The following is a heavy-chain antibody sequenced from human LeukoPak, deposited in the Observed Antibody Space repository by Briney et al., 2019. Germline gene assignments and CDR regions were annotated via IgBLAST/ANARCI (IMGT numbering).Heavy chain of an antibody. V-gene: IGHV3-23*01. CDR3: ASDSAVDY. J-gene: IGHJ4*02. CDR2: ISGSGGST. CDR1: GFTLSSYS. Sequence: GGSLRLSCVASGFTLSSYSMNWVRQAPGKGLEWVSAISGSGGSTYYADSVKGRFTISRDNSKNTLYLQMNSLRAEDTAVYYCASDSAVDYWGQGTLVTVSS.